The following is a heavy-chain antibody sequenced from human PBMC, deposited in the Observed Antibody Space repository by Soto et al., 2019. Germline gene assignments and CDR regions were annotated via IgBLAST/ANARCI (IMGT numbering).Heavy chain of an antibody. CDR3: AKDRSTMRWFDP. J-gene: IGHJ5*02. V-gene: IGHV4-4*07. CDR1: GASVRSYH. CDR2: VQVSGTT. Sequence: SETLSLTCAVSGASVRSYHWSWIRQAAGKGLEWIGRVQVSGTTNYNPSLKTRVTMSLDTSKNEVSLRMTSVTAADTAVYFCAKDRSTMRWFDPWGQGILVTVS. D-gene: IGHD1-1*01.